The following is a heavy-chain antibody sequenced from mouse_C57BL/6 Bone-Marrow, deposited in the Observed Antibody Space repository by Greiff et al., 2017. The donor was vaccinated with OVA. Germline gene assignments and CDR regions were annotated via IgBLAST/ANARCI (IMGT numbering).Heavy chain of an antibody. V-gene: IGHV1-50*01. J-gene: IGHJ4*01. Sequence: QVQLQQSGAELVKPGASVKLSCKASGYTFTSYWMQWVKQRPGQGLEWIGEIDPSDSNTNYNQKFKGKATLTVDTSSSTAYMQLSSLTSEDSAVYYCRLVMDYWGQGTSVTVSS. CDR2: IDPSDSNT. CDR3: RLVMDY. D-gene: IGHD4-1*01. CDR1: GYTFTSYW.